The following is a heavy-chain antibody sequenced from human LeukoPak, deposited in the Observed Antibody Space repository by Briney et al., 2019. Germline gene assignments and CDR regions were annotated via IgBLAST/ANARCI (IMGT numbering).Heavy chain of an antibody. CDR1: GYSFSTGYY. CDR2: MYHSGST. CDR3: ARAGVPAAVYQP. J-gene: IGHJ5*02. Sequence: SETLSLTCAVSGYSFSTGYYWGWIRQPPGKGLEWIGSMYHSGSTYYNPPLRSRVTISIDTSKNQFSLKLNSVTAADTAVYYCARAGVPAAVYQPWGQGTLVTVSS. D-gene: IGHD2-2*01. V-gene: IGHV4-38-2*01.